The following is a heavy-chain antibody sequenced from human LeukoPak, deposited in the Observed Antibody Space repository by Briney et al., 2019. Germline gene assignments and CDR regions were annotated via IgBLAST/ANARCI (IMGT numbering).Heavy chain of an antibody. V-gene: IGHV1-69*13. CDR3: ARMSGSGSYSKAFLDY. Sequence: SVKVSCKASGGTFSSYAISWVRQAPGQGLEWMGGIIPIFGTANYAQRFQGRVTITADESTSTAYMELSSLRSEDTAVYYCARMSGSGSYSKAFLDYWGQGSLVTVSS. J-gene: IGHJ4*02. CDR1: GGTFSSYA. CDR2: IIPIFGTA. D-gene: IGHD3-10*01.